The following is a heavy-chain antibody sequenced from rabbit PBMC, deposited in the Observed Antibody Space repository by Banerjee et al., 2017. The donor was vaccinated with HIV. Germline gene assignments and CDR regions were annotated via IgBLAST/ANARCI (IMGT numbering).Heavy chain of an antibody. CDR1: GFSFSSSYW. J-gene: IGHJ4*01. CDR2: IYAGTTGST. CDR3: ARHYAGYAVYTYNL. D-gene: IGHD7-1*01. Sequence: QSLEESGGDLVKPGAPLTLTCTASGFSFSSSYWICWVRQAPGKGLEWIGCIYAGTTGSTYYASWAKGRFTISKTSSTTVTLQMTSLTAADTATYFCARHYAGYAVYTYNLWGPGTLVTVS. V-gene: IGHV1S40*01.